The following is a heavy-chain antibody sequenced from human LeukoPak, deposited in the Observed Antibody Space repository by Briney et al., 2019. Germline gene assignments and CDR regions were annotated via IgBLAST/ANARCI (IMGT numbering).Heavy chain of an antibody. Sequence: PGGSLRLSCEASGFTFSSYWMHWVRQDPGKGLVWVSRIHSDGRSTSYADSVKGRFTISRDNAKNTLYLQMNSLRAEDTAVYYCARGSSVTSDYWGQGTLFTVSS. V-gene: IGHV3-74*01. CDR1: GFTFSSYW. CDR2: IHSDGRST. D-gene: IGHD4-17*01. CDR3: ARGSSVTSDY. J-gene: IGHJ4*02.